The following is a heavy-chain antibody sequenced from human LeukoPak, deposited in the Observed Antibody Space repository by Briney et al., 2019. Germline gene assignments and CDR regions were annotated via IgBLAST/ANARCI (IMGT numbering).Heavy chain of an antibody. CDR2: IIPILGIA. J-gene: IGHJ5*02. CDR1: GGTFSSYT. CDR3: ARGHHRYCSSTSCPNWFDP. Sequence: SVKVSCKASGGTFSSYTISWVRQAPGQGLEWMGRIIPILGIANYAQKFQGRVTITADKSTITAYMELSSLRSEDTAVYYCARGHHRYCSSTSCPNWFDPWGQGTLVTVSP. D-gene: IGHD2-2*01. V-gene: IGHV1-69*02.